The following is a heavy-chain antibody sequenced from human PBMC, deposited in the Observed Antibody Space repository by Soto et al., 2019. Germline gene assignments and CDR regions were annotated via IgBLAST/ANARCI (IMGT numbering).Heavy chain of an antibody. CDR1: GYTFTSYA. V-gene: IGHV1-3*01. CDR3: ARDVTMVRGVIMTPLGY. D-gene: IGHD3-10*01. J-gene: IGHJ4*02. CDR2: INAGNGNT. Sequence: ASVKVSCKASGYTFTSYAMHWVRQAPGQRLEWMGWINAGNGNTKYSQKFQGRVTITRDTSASTAYMELSSLRSEDTAVYYCARDVTMVRGVIMTPLGYWGQGTLVTVSS.